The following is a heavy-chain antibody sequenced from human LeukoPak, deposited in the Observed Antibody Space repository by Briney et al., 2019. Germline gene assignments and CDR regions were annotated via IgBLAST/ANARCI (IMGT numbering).Heavy chain of an antibody. D-gene: IGHD6-19*01. J-gene: IGHJ6*02. Sequence: ASVKVSCKASGYTFTGYYMHWVRQAPGQGLEWIGWINPNSGGTNYAQKFQGRVTMTRDTSISTAYMELSRLRSDDTAVYYCASGIAVAGSTFYSYYYYGMDVWGQGTTVTVSS. CDR1: GYTFTGYY. CDR3: ASGIAVAGSTFYSYYYYGMDV. V-gene: IGHV1-2*02. CDR2: INPNSGGT.